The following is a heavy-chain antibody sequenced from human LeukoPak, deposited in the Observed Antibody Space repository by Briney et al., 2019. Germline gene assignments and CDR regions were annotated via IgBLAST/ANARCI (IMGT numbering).Heavy chain of an antibody. CDR1: GFTFSSYW. CDR3: ASMVRGVIGYNWFDP. Sequence: GGSLRLSCAASGFTFSSYWMTWVRQAPGKGLEWVANIKHDGSEKYYVDSVKGRFTISRDNAKNSLYLQMNSLRAEDTAVYYCASMVRGVIGYNWFDPWGQGTLVTVSS. CDR2: IKHDGSEK. J-gene: IGHJ5*02. V-gene: IGHV3-7*03. D-gene: IGHD3-10*01.